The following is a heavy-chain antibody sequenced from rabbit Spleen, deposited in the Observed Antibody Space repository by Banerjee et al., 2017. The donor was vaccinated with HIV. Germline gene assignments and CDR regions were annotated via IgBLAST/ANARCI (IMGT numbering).Heavy chain of an antibody. CDR3: ARDLDGVIGWNFGW. D-gene: IGHD4-1*01. CDR2: IYDGSSRST. V-gene: IGHV1S40*01. CDR1: GFSFSSDFY. J-gene: IGHJ3*01. Sequence: QSLEESGGDLVKPGASLTLTCTASGFSFSSDFYMCWVRQAPGKGLEWIACIYDGSSRSTKYASWAKGRFTISKTSSTTVTLQMTSLTVADTATYFCARDLDGVIGWNFGWWGQGTLVTVS.